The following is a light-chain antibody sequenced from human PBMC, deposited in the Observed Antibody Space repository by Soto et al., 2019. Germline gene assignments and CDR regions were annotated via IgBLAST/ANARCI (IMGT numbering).Light chain of an antibody. CDR3: QQYGSSPWT. V-gene: IGKV3-20*01. CDR2: GAS. CDR1: QSVSSY. J-gene: IGKJ1*01. Sequence: EIVLTQSPVTLSFSPGERATLSCRASQSVSSYLAWYQQKPGQAPRLLIFGASSRATGIPDRFSGSGSGTDFTLTISRLEPEDFAVYYCQQYGSSPWTFGQGTMGDIK.